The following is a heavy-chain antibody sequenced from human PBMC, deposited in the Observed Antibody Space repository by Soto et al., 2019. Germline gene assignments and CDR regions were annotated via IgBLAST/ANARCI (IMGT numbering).Heavy chain of an antibody. D-gene: IGHD6-19*01. V-gene: IGHV1-69*01. Sequence: QVQLVQSGAEVKKPGSSVTVSCKASGGTFSSYAISWVRQAPGQGLEWMGGIIPFFGTANYVQKFQGRVTVTADDSTSTAYMELSSLRSEDTAVYYCASDYVVADTYYFGMAVWGQGTTVTVSS. CDR2: IIPFFGTA. CDR3: ASDYVVADTYYFGMAV. J-gene: IGHJ6*02. CDR1: GGTFSSYA.